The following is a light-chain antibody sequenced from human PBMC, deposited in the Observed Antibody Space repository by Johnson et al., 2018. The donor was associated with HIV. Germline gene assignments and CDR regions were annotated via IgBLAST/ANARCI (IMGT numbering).Light chain of an antibody. J-gene: IGLJ1*01. V-gene: IGLV1-51*02. CDR3: GTWDISLRAYV. Sequence: QSVLTQPPSVSAAPGQKVTISCSGSSSNIGNNYVSWYQQIPGTAPKLLIYENNKRPSGIPDRFSGSKSGTSATLGITGLQTGDEADYYCGTWDISLRAYVFGTGTKVTVL. CDR1: SSNIGNNY. CDR2: ENN.